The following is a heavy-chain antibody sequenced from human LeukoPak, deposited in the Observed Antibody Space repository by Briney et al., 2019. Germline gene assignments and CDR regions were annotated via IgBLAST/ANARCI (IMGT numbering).Heavy chain of an antibody. J-gene: IGHJ4*02. Sequence: GGSLRLSCAASGFTFDDYATHWVRQAPGKGLGWVSGISWNSGSIGYADSVKGRFTISGDNAKNTLYLQMNSLRAEDTAVYYCARVGDYGSGFDFWGQGTLVTVSS. CDR1: GFTFDDYA. CDR3: ARVGDYGSGFDF. CDR2: ISWNSGSI. D-gene: IGHD3-10*01. V-gene: IGHV3-9*01.